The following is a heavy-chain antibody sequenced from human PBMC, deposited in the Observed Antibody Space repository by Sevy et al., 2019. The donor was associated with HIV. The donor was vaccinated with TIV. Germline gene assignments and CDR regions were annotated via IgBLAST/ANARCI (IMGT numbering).Heavy chain of an antibody. V-gene: IGHV4-59*13. J-gene: IGHJ6*02. CDR1: GDSIGSSYY. D-gene: IGHD6-25*01. CDR3: AGRGGGDNGYYYSYYGMDV. Sequence: SETLSLTCTVSGDSIGSSYYWNWIRQSPGKGLEWIGYIVYSGTTNYNPSLKNRVTVSLDTSKNHFSLELTSVTAADTAMYLCAGRGGGDNGYYYSYYGMDVWGQGTTVTVSS. CDR2: IVYSGTT.